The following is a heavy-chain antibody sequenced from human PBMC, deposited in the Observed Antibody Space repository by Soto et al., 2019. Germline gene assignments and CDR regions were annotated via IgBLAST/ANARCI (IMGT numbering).Heavy chain of an antibody. D-gene: IGHD6-13*01. Sequence: PSETLSLTCTVSGGSISSGDYYCSWIRQPPGKCLEWIGYIYYSGSTYYNPSLKSRVTISVDTSKNQFSLKLSSVTAADTAVYYCASHVGSSWAEYYYYGMYVWGQGTTVTVS. J-gene: IGHJ6*02. CDR2: IYYSGST. CDR1: GGSISSGDYY. CDR3: ASHVGSSWAEYYYYGMYV. V-gene: IGHV4-30-4*01.